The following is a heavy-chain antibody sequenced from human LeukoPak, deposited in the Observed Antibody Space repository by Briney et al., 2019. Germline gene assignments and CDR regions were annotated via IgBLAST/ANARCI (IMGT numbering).Heavy chain of an antibody. V-gene: IGHV3-23*01. Sequence: PGGSLRLSCAASGFTFSAYAMSWVPQAPGKGLEWVSAISASGGTTYYADSVKGRFTISRDNSKNTLYLQMNSLSAGDTAIYYCAKFTREYCSSTSCPNWFDPWGQGTLVTVSS. J-gene: IGHJ5*02. CDR1: GFTFSAYA. CDR2: ISASGGTT. CDR3: AKFTREYCSSTSCPNWFDP. D-gene: IGHD2-2*01.